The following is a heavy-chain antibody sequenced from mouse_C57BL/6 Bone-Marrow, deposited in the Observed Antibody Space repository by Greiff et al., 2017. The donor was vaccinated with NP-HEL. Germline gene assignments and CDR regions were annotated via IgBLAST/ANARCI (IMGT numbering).Heavy chain of an antibody. CDR1: GFTFSDYY. CDR2: INYDGSST. V-gene: IGHV5-16*01. J-gene: IGHJ2*01. CDR3: ARDGVYYFDY. Sequence: EVQRVESEGGLVQPGSSMKLSCTASGFTFSDYYMAWVRQVPEKGLEWVANINYDGSSTYYLDSLKSRFIISSDNAKNILYLQMSSLKTEDRATDYCARDGVYYFDYWGQGTTLTVSS.